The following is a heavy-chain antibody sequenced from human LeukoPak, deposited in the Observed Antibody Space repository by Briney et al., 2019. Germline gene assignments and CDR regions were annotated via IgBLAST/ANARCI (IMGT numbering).Heavy chain of an antibody. V-gene: IGHV4-59*01. CDR1: GGSINNYY. D-gene: IGHD3-22*01. CDR3: VRDHYYNSSGYTFRH. J-gene: IGHJ1*01. CDR2: IYYSGST. Sequence: PSETLPLTCTVSGGSINNYYWSWIRQPPGKGLEWIGYIYYSGSTSYNPSLKSRVTISVDTSRNQFSLRLSSMTAADTAIYYCVRDHYYNSSGYTFRHWGQGTLVTVSS.